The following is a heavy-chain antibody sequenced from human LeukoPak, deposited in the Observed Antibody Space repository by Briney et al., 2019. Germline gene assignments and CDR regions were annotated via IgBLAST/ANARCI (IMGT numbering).Heavy chain of an antibody. Sequence: RGSLRLSCAASGFTFSSYSMNWVRQAPGKGLEWVSSISSSSSYIYYADSVKGRFTISRDNAKSSLYLQMNSLRAEDTAVYYCATLRRIDYWGQGTLVTVSS. CDR2: ISSSSSYI. V-gene: IGHV3-21*01. CDR1: GFTFSSYS. J-gene: IGHJ4*02. CDR3: ATLRRIDY.